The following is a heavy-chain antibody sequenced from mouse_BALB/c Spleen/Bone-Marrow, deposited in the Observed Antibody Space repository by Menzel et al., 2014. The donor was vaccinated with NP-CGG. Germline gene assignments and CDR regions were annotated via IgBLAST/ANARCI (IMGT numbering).Heavy chain of an antibody. D-gene: IGHD1-1*01. CDR2: IHYSGST. J-gene: IGHJ3*01. Sequence: VQLQQSGPDLVKPSQSLSLTCTVTGYSITSGYSWHWIRQFPGNRLEWMGYIHYSGSTKYIPSLKSRISITRDTSKNQFFLQLNSVTTEDTATYYCARSEGYYFGSTWGQGTLVTASA. CDR1: GYSITSGYS. CDR3: ARSEGYYFGST. V-gene: IGHV3-1*02.